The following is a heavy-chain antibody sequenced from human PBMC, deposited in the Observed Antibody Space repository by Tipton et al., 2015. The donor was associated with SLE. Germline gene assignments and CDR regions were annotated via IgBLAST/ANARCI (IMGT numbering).Heavy chain of an antibody. Sequence: LVKPTETLTLTCTFSGFSLSTSGVGVGWIRQPPGKALEWLALIYWNDDKRYSPSLKSRLTITKDTSKNQVVLTMTNMDPVDTATYYCARGFPAFDIWGQGTMVTVSS. CDR2: IYWNDDK. J-gene: IGHJ3*02. CDR1: GFSLSTSGVG. V-gene: IGHV2-5*01. CDR3: ARGFPAFDI.